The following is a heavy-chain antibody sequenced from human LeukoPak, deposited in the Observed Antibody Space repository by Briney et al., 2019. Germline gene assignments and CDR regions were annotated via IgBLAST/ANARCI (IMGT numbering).Heavy chain of an antibody. Sequence: PSETLSLTCTVSGGSISSSSYYWGWIRQPPGKGLEWIGSIYYSGSTYYNPSLKSRVTISVDTSKNQFSLKLSSVTAADTAVYYCARLNVSENSSSWMMWAFDIWGQGTMVTVSS. V-gene: IGHV4-39*01. CDR1: GGSISSSSYY. CDR3: ARLNVSENSSSWMMWAFDI. CDR2: IYYSGST. D-gene: IGHD6-13*01. J-gene: IGHJ3*02.